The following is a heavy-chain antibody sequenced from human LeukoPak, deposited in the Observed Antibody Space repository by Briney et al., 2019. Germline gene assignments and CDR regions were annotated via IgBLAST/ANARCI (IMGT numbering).Heavy chain of an antibody. CDR2: ISGSGGST. CDR1: GFTFSSYA. Sequence: GGSLRLSCAASGFTFSSYAMSWVRQAPGKGLEWVSAISGSGGSTYYADSVKGRFTISRDNSKNTLYLQMNSLRAEDTAVYYCARVEMATIREGFDYWGQGTLVTVSS. CDR3: ARVEMATIREGFDY. D-gene: IGHD5-24*01. J-gene: IGHJ4*02. V-gene: IGHV3-23*01.